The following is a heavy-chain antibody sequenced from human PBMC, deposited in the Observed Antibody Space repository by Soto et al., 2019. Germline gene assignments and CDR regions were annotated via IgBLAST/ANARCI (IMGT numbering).Heavy chain of an antibody. CDR1: GFSISDYG. J-gene: IGHJ6*02. V-gene: IGHV3-30*18. D-gene: IGHD1-26*01. Sequence: QVQLVESGGGVVQPGWSLRLSCAASGFSISDYGMEWVRQAPGKGLEWVALISYDGNNTSYADSVKGRFTISRDNSKDTLFLQMTGLRAEDTAVYYCAKGAGDRLSLGMDVWGQGTTVTVSS. CDR3: AKGAGDRLSLGMDV. CDR2: ISYDGNNT.